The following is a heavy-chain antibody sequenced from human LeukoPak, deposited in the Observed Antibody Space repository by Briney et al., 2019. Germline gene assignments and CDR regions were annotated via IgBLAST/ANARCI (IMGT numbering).Heavy chain of an antibody. V-gene: IGHV4-39*01. J-gene: IGHJ4*02. Sequence: SETLSLTCTVSGGSISSSSYYWGWIRQPPGKGLEWIGSIYYSGSTYYNPSLKSRVTISVDTSKNQFSLELSSVTAADTAVYYCARNRYCSSTSCQYYFDYWGQGTLVTVSS. CDR3: ARNRYCSSTSCQYYFDY. CDR1: GGSISSSSYY. CDR2: IYYSGST. D-gene: IGHD2-2*01.